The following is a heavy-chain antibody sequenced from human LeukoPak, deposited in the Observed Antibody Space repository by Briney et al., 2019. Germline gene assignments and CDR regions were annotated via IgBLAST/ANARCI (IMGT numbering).Heavy chain of an antibody. CDR2: IYYSGST. CDR3: ARGDDSSGYYSHFDY. Sequence: MASETLSLTCTVSGGSISSGGYYWGWIRQHPGKGLEWIGYIYYSGSTYYNPSLKSRVTISVDTSKNQFSLKLSSVTAADTAVYYCARGDDSSGYYSHFDYWGQGTLVTVSS. CDR1: GGSISSGGYY. D-gene: IGHD3-22*01. J-gene: IGHJ4*02. V-gene: IGHV4-31*03.